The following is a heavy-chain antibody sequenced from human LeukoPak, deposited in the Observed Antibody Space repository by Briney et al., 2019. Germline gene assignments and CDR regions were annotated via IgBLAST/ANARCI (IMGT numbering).Heavy chain of an antibody. Sequence: PGGSLRLSCAASGFTFDDYTMHWVRQAPGKGLEWVPLISWDGGSTYYADSVKGRFTISRDNSKNSLYLQVNSLRTEDTALYYCAKARRRDTYYFDYWGQGTLVTVSS. CDR2: ISWDGGST. D-gene: IGHD5-24*01. J-gene: IGHJ4*02. V-gene: IGHV3-43*01. CDR3: AKARRRDTYYFDY. CDR1: GFTFDDYT.